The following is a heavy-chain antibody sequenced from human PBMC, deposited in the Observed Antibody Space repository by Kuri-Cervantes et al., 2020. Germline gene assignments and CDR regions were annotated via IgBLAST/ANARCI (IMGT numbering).Heavy chain of an antibody. CDR1: GFTFSSYD. CDR3: ARDTRPTGEGAFDI. D-gene: IGHD7-27*01. CDR2: IGTAGDT. Sequence: GGSLRLSCAASGFTFSSYDMHWVRQATGKGLEWVSAIGTAGDTYYPGSVKGRFTISRENAKNSLYLQMNSLRAGDTAVYYCARDTRPTGEGAFDIWGQGTMVTVSS. V-gene: IGHV3-13*01. J-gene: IGHJ3*02.